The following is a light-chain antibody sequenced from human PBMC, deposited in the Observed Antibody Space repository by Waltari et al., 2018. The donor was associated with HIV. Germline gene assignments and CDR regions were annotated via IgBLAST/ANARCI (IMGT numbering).Light chain of an antibody. V-gene: IGLV3-1*01. Sequence: SSELTQPPSVSVSPGQTASITCSGDKLGDKYACWYQQKPGQSPVLVIYQDSKRPSSIPERFSGSNSGNTATLTISGTQAMDEADYYCQAWDSSTDYVFGTGTKVTVL. CDR2: QDS. CDR3: QAWDSSTDYV. J-gene: IGLJ1*01. CDR1: KLGDKY.